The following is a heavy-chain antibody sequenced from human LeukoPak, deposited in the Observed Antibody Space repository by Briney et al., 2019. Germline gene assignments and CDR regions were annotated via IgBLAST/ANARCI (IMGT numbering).Heavy chain of an antibody. D-gene: IGHD4-17*01. Sequence: GGSLRLSCAASGFTFSTYWMHWVRQAPGKGLVWVSRFNSDGRSAYYADSVKGRFTISRDNVKNTLYLQMNSLRAEDTAVYYCARGRYYLDSWGQGTLVTVSS. CDR3: ARGRYYLDS. V-gene: IGHV3-74*01. CDR1: GFTFSTYW. J-gene: IGHJ4*02. CDR2: FNSDGRSA.